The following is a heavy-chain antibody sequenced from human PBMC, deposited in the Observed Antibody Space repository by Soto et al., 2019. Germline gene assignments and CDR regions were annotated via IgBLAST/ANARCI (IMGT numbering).Heavy chain of an antibody. CDR3: ARGGKLFYYYYYMDV. D-gene: IGHD6-6*01. Sequence: ASVKVSCQASGYTFTSYDINWVRQATGQGLEWMGWMNPNSGNTGYAQKFQGRVPMTRNTSISTAYMELSSLRSEDTAVYYCARGGKLFYYYYYMDVWGKGTTVTVSS. J-gene: IGHJ6*03. V-gene: IGHV1-8*01. CDR1: GYTFTSYD. CDR2: MNPNSGNT.